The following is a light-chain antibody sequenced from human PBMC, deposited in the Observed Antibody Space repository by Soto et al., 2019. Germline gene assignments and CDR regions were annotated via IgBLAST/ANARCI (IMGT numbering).Light chain of an antibody. Sequence: EIVLTQSPVSLSLSPGERATLSCRASLTVDSYLVWYQQKPGQAPRLLIFGASNRATGIPARFSGSGSGTDFTLTINSLEPEDFALYYCQQRSSWPITFGQGTRLEIK. CDR3: QQRSSWPIT. CDR1: LTVDSY. J-gene: IGKJ5*01. V-gene: IGKV3-11*01. CDR2: GAS.